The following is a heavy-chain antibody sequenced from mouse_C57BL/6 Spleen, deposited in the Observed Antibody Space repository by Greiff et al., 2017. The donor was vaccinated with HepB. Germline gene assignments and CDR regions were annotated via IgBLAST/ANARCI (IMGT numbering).Heavy chain of an antibody. CDR2: IDPENGDT. D-gene: IGHD2-3*01. CDR1: GFNIKDDY. CDR3: TTDGYYLFAY. J-gene: IGHJ3*01. Sequence: QLQQSGAELVRPGASVKLSCTASGFNIKDDYMHWVKQRPEQGLEWIGWIDPENGDTEYASKFQGKATITADTSSNTAYLQLSSLTSEDTAVYYCTTDGYYLFAYWGQGTLVTVSA. V-gene: IGHV14-4*01.